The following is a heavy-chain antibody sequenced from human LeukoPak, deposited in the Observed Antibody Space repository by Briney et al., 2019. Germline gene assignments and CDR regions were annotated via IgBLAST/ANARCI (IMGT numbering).Heavy chain of an antibody. D-gene: IGHD2-15*01. J-gene: IGHJ4*02. Sequence: PGGSLRLSCAASGFTFSDYAMSWVRQAPGKGLEWVSGISGSGSGTYYADSVRGRFTISRDNSKNTVFLQMNSLRVEDTAIYYCARGRIAPDYWGQGTLVTVSS. CDR1: GFTFSDYA. CDR3: ARGRIAPDY. V-gene: IGHV3-23*01. CDR2: ISGSGSGT.